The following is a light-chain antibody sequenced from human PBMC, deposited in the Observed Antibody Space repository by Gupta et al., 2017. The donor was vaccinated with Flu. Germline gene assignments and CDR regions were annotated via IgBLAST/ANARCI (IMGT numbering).Light chain of an antibody. J-gene: IGKJ1*01. CDR3: QQYTSYPWT. CDR1: QSMSTS. CDR2: QAS. V-gene: IGKV1-5*03. Sequence: GDRVTITCRASQSMSTSLAWYQQKPGKAPQLLVFQASSLQRWVPSTFSGSASGTEFTLTIDSLQPGDFATYYCQQYTSYPWTFGQGTKVEF.